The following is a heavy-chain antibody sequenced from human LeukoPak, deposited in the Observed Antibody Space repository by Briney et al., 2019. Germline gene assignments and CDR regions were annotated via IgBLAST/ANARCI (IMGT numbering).Heavy chain of an antibody. J-gene: IGHJ6*04. V-gene: IGHV4-34*01. CDR3: ASLGGIAAAGTPRYGMDV. D-gene: IGHD6-13*01. Sequence: GSLRLSCAASGFTFSSYAMSWVRQPPGKGLEWIGEINHSGSTNYNPSLKSRVTISVDTSKNQFSLKLSSVTAADTAVYYCASLGGIAAAGTPRYGMDVWGKGTTVTVSS. CDR1: GFTFSSYA. CDR2: INHSGST.